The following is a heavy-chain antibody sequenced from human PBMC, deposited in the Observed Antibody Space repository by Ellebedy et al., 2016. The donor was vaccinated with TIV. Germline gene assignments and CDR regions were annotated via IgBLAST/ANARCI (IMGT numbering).Heavy chain of an antibody. Sequence: MPSETLSLTCTVSGGSISSSSSHCGWARQPPGKGLEWMGSVLSGGNSGYNPSLKSRITISVDTSKNQFSLKLTSVTAADTAVYYCVTYYGGGSGQCSWGQGALVTVSS. CDR1: GGSISSSSSH. CDR2: VLSGGNS. J-gene: IGHJ5*02. V-gene: IGHV4-39*01. D-gene: IGHD4-23*01. CDR3: VTYYGGGSGQCS.